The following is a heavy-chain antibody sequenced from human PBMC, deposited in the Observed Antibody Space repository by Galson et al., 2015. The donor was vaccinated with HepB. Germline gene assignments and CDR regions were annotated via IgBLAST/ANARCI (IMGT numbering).Heavy chain of an antibody. V-gene: IGHV1-69*04. Sequence: SVKVSCKASGGTFSSYAISWVRQAPGQGLEWMGRIIPILGIANYAQKFQGRVTITADKSTSTAYMELSSLRSEDTAVYYCASNWVGATLPSDYWGQGTLVTVSS. D-gene: IGHD1-26*01. J-gene: IGHJ4*02. CDR1: GGTFSSYA. CDR3: ASNWVGATLPSDY. CDR2: IIPILGIA.